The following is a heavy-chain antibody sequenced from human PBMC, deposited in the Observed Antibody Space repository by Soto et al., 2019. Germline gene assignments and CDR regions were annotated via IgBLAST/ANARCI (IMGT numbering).Heavy chain of an antibody. CDR3: ARDLRIAARPVLDN. Sequence: EVQLVESGGGLVQFGGSLRLSCAASGFTFSSSWMNWVRQAPGKGLEWVANIKADGSEKYYVDSVKGRFTISRDNAQNSLYLQMTSLGAEDTAIYYCARDLRIAARPVLDNWGQGTLVSVSS. D-gene: IGHD6-6*01. CDR2: IKADGSEK. J-gene: IGHJ4*02. V-gene: IGHV3-7*01. CDR1: GFTFSSSW.